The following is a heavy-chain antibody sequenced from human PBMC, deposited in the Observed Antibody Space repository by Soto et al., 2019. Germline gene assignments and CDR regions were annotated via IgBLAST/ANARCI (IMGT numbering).Heavy chain of an antibody. V-gene: IGHV4-31*03. CDR2: IYYSGST. Sequence: SETLSLTCTVSGGSISSGGYYWTWIRQHPGKGLEWIGYIYYSGSTYYNPSLKSRVTISVDTSKNQFSLKLSSVTAADTAVYYCAIYSSGWYPLDYWGQGTLVTVSS. CDR1: GGSISSGGYY. CDR3: AIYSSGWYPLDY. J-gene: IGHJ4*02. D-gene: IGHD6-19*01.